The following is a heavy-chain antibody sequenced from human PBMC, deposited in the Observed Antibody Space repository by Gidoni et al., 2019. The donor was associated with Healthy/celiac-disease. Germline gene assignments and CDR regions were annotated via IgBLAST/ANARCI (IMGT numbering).Heavy chain of an antibody. CDR1: GYTFTSYG. D-gene: IGHD2-2*01. J-gene: IGHJ6*02. V-gene: IGHV1-18*04. CDR2: ISAYNGNT. Sequence: QVQLVQSGAEEKKPGASVKVSCKASGYTFTSYGISWVRQAPGQGLEWMGWISAYNGNTNYAQKLQGRVTMTTDTSTSTAYMELRSLRSDDTAVYYCARVPHDIVVVPDDYGMDVWGQGTTVTVSS. CDR3: ARVPHDIVVVPDDYGMDV.